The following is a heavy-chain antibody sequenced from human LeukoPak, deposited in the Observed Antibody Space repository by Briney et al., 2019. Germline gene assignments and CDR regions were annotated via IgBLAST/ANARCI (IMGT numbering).Heavy chain of an antibody. D-gene: IGHD3-10*01. CDR3: ARDGGYGSGTYRFDY. J-gene: IGHJ4*02. Sequence: SETLSFTCTVSGGSISSGGYYWSWIRQHPGKGLEWIGYIYHSGSTSYNPSLKSRVTISVDTSKNQFSLKLSSVTAADTAVYYCARDGGYGSGTYRFDYWGQGTLVTVSS. CDR1: GGSISSGGYY. CDR2: IYHSGST. V-gene: IGHV4-31*03.